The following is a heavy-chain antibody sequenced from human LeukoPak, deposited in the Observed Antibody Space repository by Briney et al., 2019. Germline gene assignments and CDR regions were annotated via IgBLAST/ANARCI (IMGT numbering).Heavy chain of an antibody. D-gene: IGHD3-22*01. CDR1: GYTLTELS. V-gene: IGHV1-24*01. J-gene: IGHJ4*02. Sequence: ASVTVSCKVSGYTLTELSMHWVRQAPGKGLEWMGGFDPEDGETIYAQKFQGRVTMTEDTSTDTAYMELSSLRSEDTAVYYCATTYYYDSSGYKPLDYWGQRTLVTVSS. CDR2: FDPEDGET. CDR3: ATTYYYDSSGYKPLDY.